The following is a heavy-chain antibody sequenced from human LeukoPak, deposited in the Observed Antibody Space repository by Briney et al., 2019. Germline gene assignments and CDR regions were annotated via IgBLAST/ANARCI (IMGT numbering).Heavy chain of an antibody. CDR2: IYYSGST. D-gene: IGHD3-3*01. CDR1: GGSISSSSYY. J-gene: IGHJ4*02. V-gene: IGHV4-39*01. Sequence: SETLSLTCTVSGGSISSSSYYWGWIRQPPGKGLEWIGSIYYSGSTYYNPSLKSRVTISVDTSKNQFSLKLSSVTAADTAVYCCASFWSGYYSVSYFDYWGQGTLVTVSS. CDR3: ASFWSGYYSVSYFDY.